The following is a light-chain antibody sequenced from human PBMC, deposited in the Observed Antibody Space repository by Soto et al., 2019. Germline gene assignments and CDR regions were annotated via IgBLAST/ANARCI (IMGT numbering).Light chain of an antibody. CDR1: QGIGKD. V-gene: IGKV1-6*01. Sequence: IQMTQSPSTLSAAVGDRVTITCRASQGIGKDLAWFQQRPGKAPKLLIYGASGLQSGVPSRFSGSGSGTDFTLTISGLQPEDFATYFCLQDFNYPWTFGQGTKVDIK. CDR3: LQDFNYPWT. CDR2: GAS. J-gene: IGKJ1*01.